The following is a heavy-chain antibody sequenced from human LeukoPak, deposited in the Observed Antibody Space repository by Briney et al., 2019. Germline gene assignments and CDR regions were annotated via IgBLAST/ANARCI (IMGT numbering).Heavy chain of an antibody. V-gene: IGHV3-30*02. CDR1: GFTFSSYG. Sequence: GGSLRLSCAASGFTFSSYGMHWVRQAPGKGLEWVAFIRYDGSNKYYADSVKGRFTISRDNSKNTLYLQMNSLRAEDTAVYYCAKDSGPSSGYFDYWGQGTLVTVSS. CDR3: AKDSGPSSGYFDY. J-gene: IGHJ4*02. D-gene: IGHD3-22*01. CDR2: IRYDGSNK.